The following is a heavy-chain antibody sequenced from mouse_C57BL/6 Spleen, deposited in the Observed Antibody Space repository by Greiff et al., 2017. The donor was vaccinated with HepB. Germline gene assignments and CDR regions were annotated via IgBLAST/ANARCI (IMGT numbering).Heavy chain of an antibody. CDR1: GYTFTDYN. CDR2: INPNNGGT. D-gene: IGHD2-4*01. Sequence: EVQLQQSGPELVKPGASVKIPCKASGYTFTDYNMDWVKQSHGKSLEWIGDINPNNGGTIYNQKFKGKATLTVDKSSSTAYMEPRSLTSEDKAVYDCAREYYDFSYAMDYWGQGTSVTVSS. J-gene: IGHJ4*01. V-gene: IGHV1-18*01. CDR3: AREYYDFSYAMDY.